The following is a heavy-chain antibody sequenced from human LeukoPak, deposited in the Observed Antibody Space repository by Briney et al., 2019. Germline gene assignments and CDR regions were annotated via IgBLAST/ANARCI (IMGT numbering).Heavy chain of an antibody. CDR1: SGSFGSYY. J-gene: IGHJ4*02. CDR3: ARRGSGKYFDY. V-gene: IGHV4-59*08. Sequence: SETLSLTCTVSSGSFGSYYWSWIRQPPGKGLEWIGYIYYSGNTNYEPSLKSRVTISVDTSKNQFSLKLSSVTAADTAVYYCARRGSGKYFDYWGQGTLVTVSS. D-gene: IGHD3-10*01. CDR2: IYYSGNT.